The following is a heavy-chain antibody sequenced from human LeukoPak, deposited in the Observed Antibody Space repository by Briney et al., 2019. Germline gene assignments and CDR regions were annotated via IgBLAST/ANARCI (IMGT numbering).Heavy chain of an antibody. J-gene: IGHJ5*02. D-gene: IGHD6-19*01. CDR2: ISGSGGST. CDR1: GFTFSSYA. CDR3: AKGAIIMGAVAANWFDP. V-gene: IGHV3-23*01. Sequence: GSLRLSCAASGFTFSSYAMSWVRQAPGKGLEWVSAISGSGGSTYYADSVKGRFTISRDNSKNTLYLQMNSLRAEDTAVYYCAKGAIIMGAVAANWFDPWGQGTLVTVSS.